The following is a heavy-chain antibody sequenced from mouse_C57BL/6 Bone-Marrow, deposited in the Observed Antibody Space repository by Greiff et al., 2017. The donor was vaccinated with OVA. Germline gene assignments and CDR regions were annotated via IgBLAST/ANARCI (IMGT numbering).Heavy chain of an antibody. CDR1: GYTFTSYG. CDR3: ARGYHGAWFAY. V-gene: IGHV1-81*01. D-gene: IGHD1-2*01. CDR2: IYPRSGNT. J-gene: IGHJ3*01. Sequence: VQLQQSGAELARPGASVKLSCKASGYTFTSYGISWVKQRTEQGLEWIGEIYPRSGNTYYNEKFKGKATLTADKSSSTAYMELRSLTSEGSAVYFCARGYHGAWFAYWGQGTLVTVSA.